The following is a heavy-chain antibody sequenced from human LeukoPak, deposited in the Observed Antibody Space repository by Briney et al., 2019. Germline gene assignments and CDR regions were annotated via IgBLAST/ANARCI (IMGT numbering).Heavy chain of an antibody. CDR2: INHSGST. V-gene: IGHV4-34*01. Sequence: SETLSLTCAVYGGSFSGYYWSWIRQPPGKGLEWIGEINHSGSTNYNPSLKSRVTISVDTSKNQFSLKLSSVTAADTAVYYCARHRGDYYDSSGYFDYWGQGTLVTVSS. CDR3: ARHRGDYYDSSGYFDY. CDR1: GGSFSGYY. D-gene: IGHD3-22*01. J-gene: IGHJ4*02.